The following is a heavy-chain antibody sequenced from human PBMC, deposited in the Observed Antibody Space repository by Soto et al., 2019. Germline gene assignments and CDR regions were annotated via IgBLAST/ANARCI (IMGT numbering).Heavy chain of an antibody. CDR1: GGSISSGGYS. Sequence: SETLSLTCAVSGGSISSGGYSWSWIRQPPGKGLEWIGYIYHSGSTYYNPSLKSRVTISVDRSKNQFSLKLSSVTAADTAVYYCARAEEDGVFDPWGQGTLVTVS. CDR2: IYHSGST. D-gene: IGHD3-3*01. V-gene: IGHV4-30-2*01. J-gene: IGHJ5*02. CDR3: ARAEEDGVFDP.